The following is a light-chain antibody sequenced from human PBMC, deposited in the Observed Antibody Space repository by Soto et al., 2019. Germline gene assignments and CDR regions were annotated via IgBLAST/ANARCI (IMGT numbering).Light chain of an antibody. CDR2: DAS. CDR3: QQYHSAPIT. V-gene: IGKV3-20*01. Sequence: EIVLTQSPGTLSLSPEERATLSCRASQSVSSSYLAWYQQKPGQAPRLLISDASSRATGIPDRFSGSGSETDFTLTIRRLEPEDFAVYFCQQYHSAPITFGQGTRLEIK. J-gene: IGKJ5*01. CDR1: QSVSSSY.